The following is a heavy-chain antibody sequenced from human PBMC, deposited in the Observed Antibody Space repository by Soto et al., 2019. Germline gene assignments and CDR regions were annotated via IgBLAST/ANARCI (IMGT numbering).Heavy chain of an antibody. Sequence: QVQLVESGGGVVQPGRSLRLSCAASGFTFSSYAMHWVRQAPGKGLEWVAVISYDGSNKYYADSVKGRFTISRDNSKNTLYLQMNSLRAEGTAVYYCPGDGTVWYFALWGRGTLVTVSS. V-gene: IGHV3-30-3*01. D-gene: IGHD4-4*01. J-gene: IGHJ2*01. CDR1: GFTFSSYA. CDR3: PGDGTVWYFAL. CDR2: ISYDGSNK.